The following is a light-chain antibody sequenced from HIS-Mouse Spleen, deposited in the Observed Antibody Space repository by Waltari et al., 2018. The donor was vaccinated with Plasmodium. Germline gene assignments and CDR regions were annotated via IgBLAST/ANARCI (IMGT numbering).Light chain of an antibody. J-gene: IGLJ2*01. Sequence: SSELTQDPAVSVALGQTVRITCQGDSLRSYYASWYKQKPGQAPVLVIYGKNNRPSGIPDRFPGPSSGNTASLTITGAQAEDEADYYCTSRDSSGNHVVFGGGTKLTVL. CDR3: TSRDSSGNHVV. V-gene: IGLV3-19*01. CDR1: SLRSYY. CDR2: GKN.